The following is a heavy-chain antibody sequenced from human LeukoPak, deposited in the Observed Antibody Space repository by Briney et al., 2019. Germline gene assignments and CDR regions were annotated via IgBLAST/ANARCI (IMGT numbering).Heavy chain of an antibody. CDR3: ARVSYRRGYSSSWYGRGAFDI. CDR1: GGSISSYY. CDR2: IYTSGST. Sequence: PSETLSLTCAVSGGSISSYYWSWIRQPAGKGLEWIGRIYTSGSTNYNPSLKSRVTMSVDTSKNQFSLKLSSVTAADTAVYYCARVSYRRGYSSSWYGRGAFDIWGQGTMVTVSS. D-gene: IGHD6-13*01. J-gene: IGHJ3*02. V-gene: IGHV4-4*07.